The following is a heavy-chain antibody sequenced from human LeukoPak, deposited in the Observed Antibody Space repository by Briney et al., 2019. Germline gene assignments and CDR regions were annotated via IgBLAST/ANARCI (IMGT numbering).Heavy chain of an antibody. CDR1: GFSLSTSGVG. J-gene: IGHJ6*03. V-gene: IGHV2-5*02. CDR3: AHERPDYDILTGYYPYYYYYIDV. CDR2: IYWDDDK. Sequence: SGPTLVKPTQTLTLTCTFSGFSLSTSGVGVGWIRQPPGKALEWLALIYWDDDKRYSPSLKSRLTITKDTSKNQVVLTMTNMDPVDTATYYWAHERPDYDILTGYYPYYYYYIDVWGKGTTVTVSS. D-gene: IGHD3-9*01.